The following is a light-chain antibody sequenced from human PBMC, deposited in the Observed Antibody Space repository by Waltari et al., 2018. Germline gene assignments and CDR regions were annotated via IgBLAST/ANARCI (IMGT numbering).Light chain of an antibody. CDR1: QSVGRY. Sequence: EIVLTQSPGTLSLSPGERATLSCRASQSVGRYLAWYQHKPGQAPRLLIFDAPKRATGIPARFSGSGTGTDFTLTITSLEPEDFAVYFCQQRTSWPPYSFGQGTNLEIK. J-gene: IGKJ2*03. CDR2: DAP. V-gene: IGKV3-11*01. CDR3: QQRTSWPPYS.